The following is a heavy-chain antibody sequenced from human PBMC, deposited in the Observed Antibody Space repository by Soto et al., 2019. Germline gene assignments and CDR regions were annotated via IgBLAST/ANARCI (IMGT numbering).Heavy chain of an antibody. V-gene: IGHV2-70*01. Sequence: SGPTLVNPTQTLTLTCTFSGFSLSTSGMCVSWIRQPPGKALEWLALIDWDDDKYYSTSLKTRLTISKDTSKNQVVLTMTNMDPVDTATYYCARMGKQLVRSPYYYYGMDVWGQGTTVTVSS. J-gene: IGHJ6*02. D-gene: IGHD6-6*01. CDR1: GFSLSTSGMC. CDR3: ARMGKQLVRSPYYYYGMDV. CDR2: IDWDDDK.